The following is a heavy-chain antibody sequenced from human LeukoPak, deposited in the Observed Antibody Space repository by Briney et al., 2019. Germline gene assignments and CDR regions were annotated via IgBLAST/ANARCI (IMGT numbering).Heavy chain of an antibody. D-gene: IGHD3-22*01. V-gene: IGHV1-69*05. Sequence: ASVKVSCKASGGTFSSYAISWVRQAPGQGLEWMGRTIPIFGTANYAQKFQGRVTITTDESTSTAYMELSSLRSEDTAVYYCARDYYDSSGYYLWGQGTLVTVSS. CDR3: ARDYYDSSGYYL. J-gene: IGHJ4*02. CDR2: TIPIFGTA. CDR1: GGTFSSYA.